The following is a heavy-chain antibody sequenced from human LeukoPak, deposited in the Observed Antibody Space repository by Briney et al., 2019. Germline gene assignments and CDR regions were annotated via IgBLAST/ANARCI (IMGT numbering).Heavy chain of an antibody. CDR2: IYYSGST. V-gene: IGHV4-39*01. CDR1: GGSISSSSYY. D-gene: IGHD3-3*01. CDR3: ARQYYDFWSGHLGYFDY. Sequence: SETLSLTCTVSGGSISSSSYYWGWIRQPPGKGLEWIGSIYYSGSTYYSPSLKSRVTISVDTSKNQFSLKLSSVTAADTAVYYCARQYYDFWSGHLGYFDYWGQGTLVTVSS. J-gene: IGHJ4*02.